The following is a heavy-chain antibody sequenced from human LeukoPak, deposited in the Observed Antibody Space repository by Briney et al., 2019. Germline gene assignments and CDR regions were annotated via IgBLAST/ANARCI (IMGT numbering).Heavy chain of an antibody. D-gene: IGHD4-17*01. CDR1: GFTFSSYS. CDR2: ISSSSSYI. J-gene: IGHJ2*01. CDR3: ARDPISAYGEVWYFDL. Sequence: PGGSLRLSCAASGFTFSSYSMNWVRQAPGKGLEWVSSISSSSSYIYYADSVKGRFTISRDNAKNSLYLQMNSLRAEDTAVYYCARDPISAYGEVWYFDLWGRGALVTVSS. V-gene: IGHV3-21*01.